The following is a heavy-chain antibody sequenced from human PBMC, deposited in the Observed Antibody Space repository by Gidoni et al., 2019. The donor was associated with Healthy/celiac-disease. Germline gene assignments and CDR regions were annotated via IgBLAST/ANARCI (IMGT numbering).Heavy chain of an antibody. CDR1: GFTFSSYG. D-gene: IGHD3-22*01. CDR3: AKVRVPAAHYDSSGYYYDY. CDR2: ISYDGSNK. Sequence: QVQLVESGGGVVQPGRSLRLSCAASGFTFSSYGMHWVRQAPGKGLEWVAVISYDGSNKYYADSVKGRFTISRDNSKNTLYLQMNSLRAEDTAVYYCAKVRVPAAHYDSSGYYYDYWGQGTLVTVSS. V-gene: IGHV3-30*18. J-gene: IGHJ4*02.